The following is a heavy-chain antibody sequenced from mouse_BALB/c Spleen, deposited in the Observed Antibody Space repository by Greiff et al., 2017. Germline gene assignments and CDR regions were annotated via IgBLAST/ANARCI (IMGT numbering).Heavy chain of an antibody. Sequence: VQLQQSGPGLVKPSQSLSLTCTVTGYSITSDYAWNWIRQFPGNKLEWMGYISYSGSTSYNPSLKSRISITRDTSKNQFFLQLNSVTTEDTATYYCARSMITPDYYAMDYWGQGTSVTVSS. D-gene: IGHD2-4*01. V-gene: IGHV3-2*02. CDR1: GYSITSDYA. CDR3: ARSMITPDYYAMDY. CDR2: ISYSGST. J-gene: IGHJ4*01.